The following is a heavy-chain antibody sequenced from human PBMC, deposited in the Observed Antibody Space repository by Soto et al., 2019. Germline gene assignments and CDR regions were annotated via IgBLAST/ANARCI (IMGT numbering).Heavy chain of an antibody. J-gene: IGHJ5*02. Sequence: QIQLQQSGPGLVKPSQTLSLTCAISGDSVSNNSAAWYWIRQSPSTGVEWLGRTYYRSKWYSDYAVSVRSRITINPDTSKNPFSLQLNSVTPEDTAVYYCARDVISSNWYFSWFDPWAQGTLVTVSS. CDR1: GDSVSNNSAA. D-gene: IGHD6-13*01. V-gene: IGHV6-1*01. CDR3: ARDVISSNWYFSWFDP. CDR2: TYYRSKWYS.